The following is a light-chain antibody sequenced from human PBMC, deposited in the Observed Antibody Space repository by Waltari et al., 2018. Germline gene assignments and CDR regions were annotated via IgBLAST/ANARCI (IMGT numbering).Light chain of an antibody. CDR1: TGDVTGGPD. J-gene: IGLJ3*02. V-gene: IGLV7-46*01. Sequence: QAVVTQQPSLTVSPGGTVTLTCAPSTGDVTGGPDPYWFQQKPGPAPKALIYDTSNKHPWTPARFSGSLLGGKAALTLSGAQPEDEAEYYCLLCYSGPWVFGGGTKLTVL. CDR2: DTS. CDR3: LLCYSGPWV.